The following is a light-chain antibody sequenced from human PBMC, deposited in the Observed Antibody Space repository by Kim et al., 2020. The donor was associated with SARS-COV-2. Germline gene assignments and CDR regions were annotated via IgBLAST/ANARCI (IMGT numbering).Light chain of an antibody. Sequence: ASIGDRVPITCRASQLISSYLNWYQQKPGTPPKLLIHAATNLQSGVPSRFSGSGFGTDFTLTISSLQPEDFTTYYCQQSFKAPWTFGQGTKVDIK. CDR2: AAT. J-gene: IGKJ1*01. CDR1: QLISSY. CDR3: QQSFKAPWT. V-gene: IGKV1-39*01.